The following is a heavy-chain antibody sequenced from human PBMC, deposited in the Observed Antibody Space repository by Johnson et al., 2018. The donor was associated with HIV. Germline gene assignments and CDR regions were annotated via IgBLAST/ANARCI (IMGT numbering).Heavy chain of an antibody. CDR3: ARDKGGYSSGWFAFDI. CDR1: GFTFSSYA. V-gene: IGHV3-30-3*01. J-gene: IGHJ3*02. Sequence: VQLVESGGGVVRPGRSLRLSCAASGFTFSSYAMHWVRQAPGKGLEWVAVISYDGRNKYYADSVHGRFTISRDNSKHTLYLQMDSLRAEDTAVYYCARDKGGYSSGWFAFDIWGQGTMGTVSS. CDR2: ISYDGRNK. D-gene: IGHD6-19*01.